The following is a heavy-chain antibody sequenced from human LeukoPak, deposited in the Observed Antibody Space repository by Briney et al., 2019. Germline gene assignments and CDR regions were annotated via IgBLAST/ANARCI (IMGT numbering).Heavy chain of an antibody. CDR3: ARSLLRFLEWPALDY. J-gene: IGHJ4*02. Sequence: GESLKISCKGSGYSFTSYWIGWVRQMPGKGLEWMGIIYPGDSDTRYSPSFQGQVTISADKSISTAYLQWSSLKASDTAMYYCARSLLRFLEWPALDYWGQGTLVTVSS. CDR2: IYPGDSDT. V-gene: IGHV5-51*01. CDR1: GYSFTSYW. D-gene: IGHD3-3*01.